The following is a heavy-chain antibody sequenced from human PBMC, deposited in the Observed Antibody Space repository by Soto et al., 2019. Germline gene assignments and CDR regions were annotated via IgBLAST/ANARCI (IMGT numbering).Heavy chain of an antibody. J-gene: IGHJ4*02. Sequence: QVQLVESGGGLVKPGGSLRLSCAASGFTFSDYYMSWIRQAPGKGLEWVSYISSSSSYTNHADSVKGRFTISRDNAKNSLYLQMNSLRAEATAVYYCARDHHRYSGYDYVDYWGQGTLVTVSS. CDR2: ISSSSSYT. CDR3: ARDHHRYSGYDYVDY. V-gene: IGHV3-11*05. CDR1: GFTFSDYY. D-gene: IGHD5-12*01.